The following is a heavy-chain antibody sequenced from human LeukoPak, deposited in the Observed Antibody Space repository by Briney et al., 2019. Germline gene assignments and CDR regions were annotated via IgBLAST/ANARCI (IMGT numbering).Heavy chain of an antibody. Sequence: SETLSLTCAVYDGSFSGYYCSWIRQPPGKGLEWIGEINHSGSANYNPSLKSRVTIFLDTSKHQFSLILSSVTAADTAVYYCARRPRGVIIKTWFDSWGQGTLVTVSS. CDR3: ARRPRGVIIKTWFDS. CDR2: INHSGSA. J-gene: IGHJ5*01. V-gene: IGHV4-34*01. CDR1: DGSFSGYY. D-gene: IGHD3-10*01.